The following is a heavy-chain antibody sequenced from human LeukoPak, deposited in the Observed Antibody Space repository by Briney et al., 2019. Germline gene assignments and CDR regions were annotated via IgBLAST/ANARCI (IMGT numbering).Heavy chain of an antibody. CDR3: ARDLKRGYSSGRYSWGTGSSNDY. V-gene: IGHV1-2*02. CDR1: GYTFTGYY. CDR2: INPNSGGT. D-gene: IGHD6-19*01. J-gene: IGHJ4*02. Sequence: ASVKVSCKASGYTFTGYYMHWVRQALGQGLEWMGWINPNSGGTNYAQKFQGRVTMTRDTSISTAYMELRSLRSDDTAVYYCARDLKRGYSSGRYSWGTGSSNDYWGQGTLVTVSS.